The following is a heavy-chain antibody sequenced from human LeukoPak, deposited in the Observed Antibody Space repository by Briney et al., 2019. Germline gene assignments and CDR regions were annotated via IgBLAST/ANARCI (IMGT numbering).Heavy chain of an antibody. Sequence: SVKVSCKASGYTFTSYAISWVRQAPGQGLEWMGRIIPIFGTANYAQKFQGRVTITTDESTSTAYMELSSLRSEDTAVYYCARVYYYDSSGYYGTEAEYFQHWGQGTLVTVSS. CDR3: ARVYYYDSSGYYGTEAEYFQH. J-gene: IGHJ1*01. D-gene: IGHD3-22*01. CDR2: IIPIFGTA. CDR1: GYTFTSYA. V-gene: IGHV1-69*05.